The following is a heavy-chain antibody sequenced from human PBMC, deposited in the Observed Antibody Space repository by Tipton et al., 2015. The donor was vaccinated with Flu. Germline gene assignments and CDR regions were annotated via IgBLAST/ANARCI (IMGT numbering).Heavy chain of an antibody. D-gene: IGHD2-2*01. V-gene: IGHV3-48*03. J-gene: IGHJ4*02. CDR1: GFTFSSYE. CDR2: ISSSGSTI. Sequence: SLRLSCAASGFTFSSYEMNWVRQAPGKGLEWVSYISSSGSTIYYADSMKGRFTISRDNAKNSLYLQMNSLRAEDTAVYYCARGYCTSTSCHDDYWGQGTLVTVSS. CDR3: ARGYCTSTSCHDDY.